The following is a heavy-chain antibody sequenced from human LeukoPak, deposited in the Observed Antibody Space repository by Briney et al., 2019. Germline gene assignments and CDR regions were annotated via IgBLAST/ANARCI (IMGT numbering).Heavy chain of an antibody. CDR3: AKDQQSHLGYFDY. CDR1: GFTVSSNY. V-gene: IGHV3-53*01. J-gene: IGHJ4*02. CDR2: IHSGGST. D-gene: IGHD1/OR15-1a*01. Sequence: GGSLRLTCAASGFTVSSNYMSWVRQAPGKGLEWVSVIHSGGSTYYADSVKGRFTISRDNSKNTLYLQMNSLRAEDTAVYYCAKDQQSHLGYFDYWGQGTLVTVSS.